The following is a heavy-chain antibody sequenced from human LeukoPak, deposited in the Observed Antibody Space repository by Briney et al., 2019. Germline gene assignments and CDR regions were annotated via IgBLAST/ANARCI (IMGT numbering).Heavy chain of an antibody. Sequence: PSETLSLTCTVSGGSIRSIDSYWGWVRQPPGKGLEWIGSGFYSGSTYYNPSLKSRVTISVDTSKNQFSLKLRSVTAADTAVYYCARSSSTWPECQFDFWGQGTLVTVSS. V-gene: IGHV4-39*07. CDR2: GFYSGST. CDR3: ARSSSTWPECQFDF. J-gene: IGHJ4*02. CDR1: GGSIRSIDSY. D-gene: IGHD6-13*01.